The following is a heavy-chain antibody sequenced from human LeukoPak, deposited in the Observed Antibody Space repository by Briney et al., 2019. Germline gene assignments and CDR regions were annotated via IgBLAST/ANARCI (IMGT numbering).Heavy chain of an antibody. V-gene: IGHV4-59*01. CDR3: ARGGGYKPY. J-gene: IGHJ4*02. CDR1: GGSISSDY. CDR2: IHSSGSS. Sequence: SETLSLTCTVSGGSISSDYWSWLRQSPGKGLEWLGYIHSSGSSSYNRSVKGRVTMSVDTSKNQFSLKLTSVTAADTAVYYCARGGGYKPYWGQGALVTVSS. D-gene: IGHD1-1*01.